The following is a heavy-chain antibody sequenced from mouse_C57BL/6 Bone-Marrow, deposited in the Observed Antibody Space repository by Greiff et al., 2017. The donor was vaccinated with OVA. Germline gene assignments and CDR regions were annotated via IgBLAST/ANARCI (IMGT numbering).Heavy chain of an antibody. Sequence: EVMLVESGGGLVKPGGSLKLSCAASGFTFSSYTMSWVRQTPEKRLEWVATISGGGGNTYYPDSVKGRFTISRDNAKNTLYLQMSSLRSEDTALYYCARRGNYYGSSYDVWGTGTTVTVSS. D-gene: IGHD1-1*01. V-gene: IGHV5-9*01. CDR1: GFTFSSYT. CDR3: ARRGNYYGSSYDV. J-gene: IGHJ1*03. CDR2: ISGGGGNT.